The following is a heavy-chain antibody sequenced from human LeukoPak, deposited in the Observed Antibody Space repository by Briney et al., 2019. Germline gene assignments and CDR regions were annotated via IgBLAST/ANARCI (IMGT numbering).Heavy chain of an antibody. Sequence: GGSLRLSCAASGFIFNDYAMHWVRQVPGKGLEGVASISYDGSYQYYADSVKGRFTISRDSSKNTLYLQMNSLRAEDTAVYYCARDSFDFWSGYYQHWGQGTLITVSS. CDR2: ISYDGSYQ. D-gene: IGHD3-3*01. CDR3: ARDSFDFWSGYYQH. CDR1: GFIFNDYA. J-gene: IGHJ1*01. V-gene: IGHV3-30*01.